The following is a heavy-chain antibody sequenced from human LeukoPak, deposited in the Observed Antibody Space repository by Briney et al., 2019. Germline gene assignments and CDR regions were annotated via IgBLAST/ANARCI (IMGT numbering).Heavy chain of an antibody. CDR3: ARRSSYSSGWHDY. V-gene: IGHV4-34*01. CDR2: INHSGST. Sequence: SETLSLTCAVYGGSFSGYYWSWIRQPPGKGLEWIGEINHSGSTNYNPSLKSRVTISVDTSKNQFSLKLSSVTAADTAVYYCARRSSYSSGWHDYWGQGTLVTVSS. CDR1: GGSFSGYY. D-gene: IGHD6-19*01. J-gene: IGHJ4*02.